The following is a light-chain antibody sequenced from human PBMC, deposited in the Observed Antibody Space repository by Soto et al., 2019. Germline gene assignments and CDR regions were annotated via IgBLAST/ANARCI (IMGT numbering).Light chain of an antibody. CDR3: QQYGSSPKLT. V-gene: IGKV3-20*01. Sequence: EIVLTQSPGTLSLSPGERATLSCRASQSVSSSYLAWYQQKPGQAPRLLIYGASSRATGIPDRFSGSGSGTDFTLTIIRLEHEDLAVYYCQQYGSSPKLTFGGGTKVEIK. CDR1: QSVSSSY. J-gene: IGKJ4*01. CDR2: GAS.